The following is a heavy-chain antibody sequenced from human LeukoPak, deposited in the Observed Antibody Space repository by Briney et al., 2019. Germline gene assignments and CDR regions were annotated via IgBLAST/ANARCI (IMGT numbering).Heavy chain of an antibody. V-gene: IGHV3-21*06. CDR3: ARDTYDILTGYYKWAFDI. CDR2: ISSSSRYI. Sequence: KPGGSRRLSCAASGFTFSSYTMNWVRQAPGKGLEWVSSISSSSRYIYYADSVKGRCTISRDNAKNSLYLQMNSLRAEDTAVYYCARDTYDILTGYYKWAFDIWGQGTMVTVSS. D-gene: IGHD3-9*01. J-gene: IGHJ3*02. CDR1: GFTFSSYT.